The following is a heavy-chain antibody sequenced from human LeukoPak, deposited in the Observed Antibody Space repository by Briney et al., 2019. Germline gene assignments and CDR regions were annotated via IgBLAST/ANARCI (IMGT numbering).Heavy chain of an antibody. CDR1: GYTFTSYY. V-gene: IGHV1-46*01. CDR3: ARALYHTFDY. CDR2: INPSGGST. D-gene: IGHD2-2*01. Sequence: ASVKVSCKASGYTFTSYYMHWVRQAPGQGLEWMGIINPSGGSTSYAQKFQGRVTMTRDTSTSTAYMELRSLRSDDTAVYYCARALYHTFDYWGQGTLVTVSS. J-gene: IGHJ4*02.